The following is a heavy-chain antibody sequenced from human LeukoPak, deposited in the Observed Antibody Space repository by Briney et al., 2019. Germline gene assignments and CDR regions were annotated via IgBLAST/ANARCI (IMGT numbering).Heavy chain of an antibody. Sequence: GSLRLSCAASGFTFSSYWMSWVRQAPGKGLEWVANIKQDGSEKYYVDSVKGRFTTSRDNAKNSLFLQMNSLRAEDTAVYYRARGPAAGNLLGYWGQGTLVTVSS. CDR2: IKQDGSEK. D-gene: IGHD6-19*01. CDR3: ARGPAAGNLLGY. J-gene: IGHJ4*02. CDR1: GFTFSSYW. V-gene: IGHV3-7*01.